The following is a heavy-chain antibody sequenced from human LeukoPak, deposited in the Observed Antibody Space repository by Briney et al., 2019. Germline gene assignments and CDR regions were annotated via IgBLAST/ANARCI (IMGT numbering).Heavy chain of an antibody. CDR3: VKDNPLDY. CDR2: IRYDGNNK. CDR1: GFTFSSYA. D-gene: IGHD1-14*01. V-gene: IGHV3-30*02. Sequence: AGGSLRLSCAASGFTFSSYAMHWVRQAPGKGLEWVSFIRYDGNNKLYADSVKGRFTISRDNSKNTLYLHINSLRVEDTALYYCVKDNPLDYWGQGTLVIVSS. J-gene: IGHJ4*02.